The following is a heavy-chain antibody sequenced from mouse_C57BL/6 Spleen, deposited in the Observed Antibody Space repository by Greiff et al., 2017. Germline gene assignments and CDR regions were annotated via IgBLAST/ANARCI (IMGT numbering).Heavy chain of an antibody. CDR2: IYPGDGDT. D-gene: IGHD2-5*01. CDR1: GYAFSSYW. V-gene: IGHV1-80*01. CDR3: ARPYYSRTWFAY. Sequence: VQLQQSGAELVKPGASVKISCKASGYAFSSYWMNWVKQRPGKGLEWIGQIYPGDGDTNYNGKFKGKATLTADKSSSTAYMQRSSLTSEDSAVYFCARPYYSRTWFAYWGQGTLVTVSA. J-gene: IGHJ3*01.